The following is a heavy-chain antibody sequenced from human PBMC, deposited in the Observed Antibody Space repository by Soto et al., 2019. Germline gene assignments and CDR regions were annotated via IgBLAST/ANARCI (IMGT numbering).Heavy chain of an antibody. D-gene: IGHD6-6*01. J-gene: IGHJ6*02. CDR3: AREDGELDRPSLYYYYGMDV. V-gene: IGHV3-11*06. CDR1: GFTFSDYY. Sequence: GGSLRLSCAASGFTFSDYYMSWIRQAPGKGLEWVSYISSSSSYTNYADSVKGRFTISRDNAKNSLYLQMNSLRAEDTAVYYCAREDGELDRPSLYYYYGMDVWGQGTTVTVSS. CDR2: ISSSSSYT.